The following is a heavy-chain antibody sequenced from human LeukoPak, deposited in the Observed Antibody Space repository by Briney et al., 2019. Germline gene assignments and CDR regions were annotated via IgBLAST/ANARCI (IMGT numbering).Heavy chain of an antibody. D-gene: IGHD1-7*01. V-gene: IGHV4-34*01. CDR1: GGSFSGYY. CDR2: INHSGST. J-gene: IGHJ4*02. Sequence: PSETLSLTCAVYGGSFSGYYWSWIRQPPGKGLEWIGEINHSGSTNYNPSLKSRVTISVDTSKNQFSLKLSAVTAADTPVYYCARGVTGTTLLFDYWGQGTLVTVSS. CDR3: ARGVTGTTLLFDY.